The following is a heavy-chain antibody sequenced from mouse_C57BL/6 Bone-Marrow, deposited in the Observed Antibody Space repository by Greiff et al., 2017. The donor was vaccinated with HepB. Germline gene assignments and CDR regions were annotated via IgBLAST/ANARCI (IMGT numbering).Heavy chain of an antibody. J-gene: IGHJ1*03. D-gene: IGHD1-1*01. CDR2: IDPANGNT. V-gene: IGHV14-3*01. CDR3: ARRLYYGSSYWYFDV. CDR1: GFNIKNTY. Sequence: EVKLVESVAELVRPGASVKLSCTASGFNIKNTYMHWVKQRPEQGLEWIGRIDPANGNTKYAPKFQGKATITADTSSNTAYLQLSSLTSEDTAIYYCARRLYYGSSYWYFDVWGTGTTVTVSS.